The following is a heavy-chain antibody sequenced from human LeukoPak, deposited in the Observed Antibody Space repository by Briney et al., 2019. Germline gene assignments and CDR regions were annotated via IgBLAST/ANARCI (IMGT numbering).Heavy chain of an antibody. J-gene: IGHJ4*02. Sequence: PGGSLRLSCAASGFTFSSYGMHWVRQAPGKGLEWVAFIRYDGSNKYYADSVKGRFTISRDNSKNTLYLQMNSLRAEDAAVYYCAKGRSYYFDYWGQGTLVTVSS. CDR2: IRYDGSNK. D-gene: IGHD3-16*01. V-gene: IGHV3-30*02. CDR3: AKGRSYYFDY. CDR1: GFTFSSYG.